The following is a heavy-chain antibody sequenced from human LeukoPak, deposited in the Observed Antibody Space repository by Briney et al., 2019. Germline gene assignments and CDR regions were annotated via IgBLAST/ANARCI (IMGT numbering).Heavy chain of an antibody. CDR2: IYYSGST. CDR3: ARAPQTMDAFDI. V-gene: IGHV4-59*01. Sequence: SETLSLTCTVSGGSISSYYWSWIRQPPGKGLEWIGYIYYSGSTNYNPSLKSRVTISVDTSKNQFSLKLSPVTAADTAVYYCARAPQTMDAFDIWGQGTMVTVSS. J-gene: IGHJ3*02. CDR1: GGSISSYY. D-gene: IGHD3-3*01.